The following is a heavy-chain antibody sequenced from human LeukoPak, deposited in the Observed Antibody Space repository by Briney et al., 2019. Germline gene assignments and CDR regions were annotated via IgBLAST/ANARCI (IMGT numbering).Heavy chain of an antibody. Sequence: GGSLRLSCAASGFTFSDYSMNWVRQAPGKGLGWVSCISSSSSTIYYADSVKGRFTISRDNAKNSLFLQMNSLRDEDSAVYYCARAFGFGNQGASRFDPWGQGTLVTVSS. CDR1: GFTFSDYS. V-gene: IGHV3-48*02. J-gene: IGHJ5*02. CDR3: ARAFGFGNQGASRFDP. CDR2: ISSSSSTI. D-gene: IGHD3-3*01.